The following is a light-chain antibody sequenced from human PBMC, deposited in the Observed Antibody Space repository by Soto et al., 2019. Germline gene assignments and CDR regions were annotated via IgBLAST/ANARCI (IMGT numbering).Light chain of an antibody. CDR1: SSDVGGYNY. J-gene: IGLJ1*01. Sequence: QSALTQPASVSGSPGQSITISCTGTSSDVGGYNYVSWYQQHPGKAPKLMIYDVSNRPSGVSNRFSGSKSGNTASLTISGLQAEDEADYYCSPYTSSSTPFGTGTKVTVL. CDR2: DVS. CDR3: SPYTSSSTP. V-gene: IGLV2-14*01.